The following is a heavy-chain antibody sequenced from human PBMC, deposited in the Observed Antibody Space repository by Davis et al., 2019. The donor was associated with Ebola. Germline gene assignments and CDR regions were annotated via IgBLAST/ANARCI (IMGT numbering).Heavy chain of an antibody. V-gene: IGHV3-23*01. CDR2: ISGSGGST. D-gene: IGHD5-12*01. Sequence: GESLKISCAASRFTFSSYAMSWVRQAPGKGLEWVSAISGSGGSTYYADSVKGRFTISRDNSKNTLFLQINSLRPEDTAVYYCAKSPWAASGLAEYVQHWGRGTLLSVSS. J-gene: IGHJ1*01. CDR1: RFTFSSYA. CDR3: AKSPWAASGLAEYVQH.